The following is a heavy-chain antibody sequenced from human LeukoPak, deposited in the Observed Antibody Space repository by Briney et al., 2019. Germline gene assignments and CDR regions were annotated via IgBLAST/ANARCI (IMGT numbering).Heavy chain of an antibody. V-gene: IGHV4-38-2*01. J-gene: IGHJ3*01. Sequence: PSETLSLTCGVSGFFISNGFSWGWIRQPPGKGLEWIGSISQTENSYNTPSLKSRVTISGDASKNQFSLKLSSVTAADTAVYYCARFDYVWGNGNHGMDAFDLWGQGTMVTVSS. CDR2: ISQTENS. CDR3: ARFDYVWGNGNHGMDAFDL. D-gene: IGHD3-16*01. CDR1: GFFISNGFS.